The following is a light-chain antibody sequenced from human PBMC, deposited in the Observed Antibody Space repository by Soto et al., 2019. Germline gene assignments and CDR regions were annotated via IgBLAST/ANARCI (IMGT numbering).Light chain of an antibody. Sequence: DIQMTQSPSSLSASVADRVTITCRASQAIGSWLAWYQQKPGKAPTSLIYDASNLQTEVPSRFSGSGSGTDFTLTISGLQPEDSATYYCQQYNSYPLTFGGGTMVEIK. CDR1: QAIGSW. CDR2: DAS. CDR3: QQYNSYPLT. J-gene: IGKJ4*01. V-gene: IGKV1D-16*01.